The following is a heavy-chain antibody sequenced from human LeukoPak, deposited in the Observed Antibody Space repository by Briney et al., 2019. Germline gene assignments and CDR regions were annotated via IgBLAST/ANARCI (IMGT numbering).Heavy chain of an antibody. CDR2: MSNDGLNK. V-gene: IGHV3-30*04. CDR3: AREGHSDLLTGYSPVEYYYYMDV. CDR1: GFTFNNYA. J-gene: IGHJ6*03. D-gene: IGHD3-9*01. Sequence: GGSLRLSCAVSGFTFNNYAVYWVRLAPGTGLEWLAVMSNDGLNKYLADSVKGRFSVSRDISKDTLYLQMDSLRAEDTAVYYCAREGHSDLLTGYSPVEYYYYMDVWGKGTTVTVSS.